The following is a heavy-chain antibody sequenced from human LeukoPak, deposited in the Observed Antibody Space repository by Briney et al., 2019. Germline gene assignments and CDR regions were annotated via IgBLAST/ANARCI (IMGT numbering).Heavy chain of an antibody. Sequence: PSETLSLTCTVSGGSINSNNYYWGWIRQPPGKGLEWIGNIYYSRTAYYHPSLKRRVTISVDTSKNQFSLKLSSVTAADTAVYYCARSRGVILGHLDYWGQGTLVTVSS. V-gene: IGHV4-39*01. CDR3: ARSRGVILGHLDY. J-gene: IGHJ4*02. D-gene: IGHD3-10*01. CDR1: GGSINSNNYY. CDR2: IYYSRTA.